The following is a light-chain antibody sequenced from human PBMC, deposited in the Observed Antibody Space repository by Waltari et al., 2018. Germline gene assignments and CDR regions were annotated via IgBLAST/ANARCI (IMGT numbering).Light chain of an antibody. V-gene: IGLV2-14*03. J-gene: IGLJ2*01. CDR2: DVS. Sequence: QSALTQPASVSGYPGQSTTISCTGTRSDVGGYDYVSWFQQHPGKAPKLLISDVSNRPSGLSNRFSGSKSGNTASLTISGLRAEDEADYYCSSYTNYNAIVFGGGTKLTVL. CDR3: SSYTNYNAIV. CDR1: RSDVGGYDY.